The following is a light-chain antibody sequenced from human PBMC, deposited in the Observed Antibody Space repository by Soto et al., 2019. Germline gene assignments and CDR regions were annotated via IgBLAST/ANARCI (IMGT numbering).Light chain of an antibody. J-gene: IGLJ1*01. CDR3: NSYTRSRSYV. Sequence: QSALTQPASVSGSPGQSITISCTGTSSDVGGYNYVSWYQQHPGKAPKVIIFEVSNRPSGVSNRFSGSKSGNTASLTISGLLAEDEADYYCNSYTRSRSYVVGTGTKLTVL. V-gene: IGLV2-14*01. CDR2: EVS. CDR1: SSDVGGYNY.